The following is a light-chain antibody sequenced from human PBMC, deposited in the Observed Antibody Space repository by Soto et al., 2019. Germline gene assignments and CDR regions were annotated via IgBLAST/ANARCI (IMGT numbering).Light chain of an antibody. CDR2: AAS. J-gene: IGKJ4*01. CDR3: LQDNNYPLT. CDR1: QDIRSD. Sequence: AIQMTQFPSSLSASVGDRVTITCRASQDIRSDLGWYQQRPGKAPNLLIYAASNLQSGVPSRFSGSGAGTDFTLTISSLQPEDFATSHCLQDNNYPLTFGGGTKVEIK. V-gene: IGKV1-6*01.